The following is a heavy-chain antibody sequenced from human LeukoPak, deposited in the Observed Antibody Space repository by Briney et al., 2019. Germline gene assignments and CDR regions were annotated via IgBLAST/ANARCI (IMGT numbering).Heavy chain of an antibody. J-gene: IGHJ4*02. CDR1: GFTFRSYT. CDR2: ITTSDGNT. Sequence: GGSLRLSCAASGFTFRSYTMSWVRQAPGKGLEWVSTITTSDGNTYYADSVKGRFTVSRDNSKNTLFLQMNSLRAEDTAVYYCAKDGGLWVSAHWGDSWGRGTLVTVSS. D-gene: IGHD7-27*01. CDR3: AKDGGLWVSAHWGDS. V-gene: IGHV3-23*01.